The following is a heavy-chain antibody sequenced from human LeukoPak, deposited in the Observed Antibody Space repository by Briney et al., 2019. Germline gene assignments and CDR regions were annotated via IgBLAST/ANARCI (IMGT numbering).Heavy chain of an antibody. J-gene: IGHJ6*03. Sequence: ASVTVSCKASGYTFTGYYMHWVRQAPGQGLEWMGWINPNSGGTNYAQKFQGRVTMTRDTSISTAYMELSRLRSDDTAVYYCARESYSSSWPMYYYYMDVWGKGTTVTVSS. D-gene: IGHD6-13*01. CDR3: ARESYSSSWPMYYYYMDV. CDR1: GYTFTGYY. V-gene: IGHV1-2*02. CDR2: INPNSGGT.